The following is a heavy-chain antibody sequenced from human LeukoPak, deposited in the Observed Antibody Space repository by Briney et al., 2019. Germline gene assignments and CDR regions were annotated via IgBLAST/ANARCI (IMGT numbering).Heavy chain of an antibody. CDR1: GGTFSSYA. V-gene: IGHV1-69*13. CDR3: ARDQDYYYGMDV. Sequence: GASVKVSCTASGGTFSSYAISWVRQAPGQGLEWMGGIIPIFGTANYAQKFQGRVTITADESTSTAYMELSSLRSEDTAVYYCARDQDYYYGMDVWGQGTTVTVSS. J-gene: IGHJ6*02. CDR2: IIPIFGTA.